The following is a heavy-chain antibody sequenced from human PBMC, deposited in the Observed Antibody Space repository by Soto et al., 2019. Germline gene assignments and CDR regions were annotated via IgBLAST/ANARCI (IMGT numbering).Heavy chain of an antibody. CDR2: IRYDGSNK. Sequence: QVQLVESGGGVFQPGRSLRLSCAASGFTFSSYGMHWVRQAPGKGLEWVAVIRYDGSNKYYADSVKGRFTISRDNSKNSLYLQMNSLRAEDTAVYDCARAGGSSWYGYYGMDVWGQGTTVTVSS. V-gene: IGHV3-33*01. CDR1: GFTFSSYG. J-gene: IGHJ6*02. D-gene: IGHD6-13*01. CDR3: ARAGGSSWYGYYGMDV.